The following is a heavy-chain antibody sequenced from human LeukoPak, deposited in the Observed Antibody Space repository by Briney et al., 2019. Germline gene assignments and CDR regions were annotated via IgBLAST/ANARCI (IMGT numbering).Heavy chain of an antibody. CDR1: GSSISSYY. D-gene: IGHD3-3*01. CDR3: ATGGGASPLEWLSS. J-gene: IGHJ4*02. V-gene: IGHV4-59*01. CDR2: IYYSGST. Sequence: PLETLSLTCTVSGSSISSYYWGWIRQPPGKGLGWIGYIYYSGSTNYNPSLKSRVTISVDTSKNQFSLKLSSVTAADTGVYYCATGGGASPLEWLSSWGQGTLVTVSS.